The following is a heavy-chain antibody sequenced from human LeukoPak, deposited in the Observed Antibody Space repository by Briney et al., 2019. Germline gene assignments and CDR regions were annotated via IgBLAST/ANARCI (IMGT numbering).Heavy chain of an antibody. V-gene: IGHV3-30-3*01. CDR3: VQEVSDTIFGVVINNWFDP. CDR2: ISYDGSNK. CDR1: GGSISSGG. D-gene: IGHD3-3*01. J-gene: IGHJ5*02. Sequence: LSLTCSVSGGSISSGGYYWSWIRQHPGKGLEWVAVISYDGSNKYYADSVKGRFTISRDNSKNTLYLQTNSLRAEDTAVYYCVQEVSDTIFGVVINNWFDPWGQGTLVTVSS.